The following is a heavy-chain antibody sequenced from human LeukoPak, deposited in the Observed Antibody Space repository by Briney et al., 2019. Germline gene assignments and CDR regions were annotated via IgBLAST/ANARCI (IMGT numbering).Heavy chain of an antibody. CDR1: GGTFSSYA. J-gene: IGHJ4*02. D-gene: IGHD6-19*01. CDR3: ARDNDISGWYSPFDY. V-gene: IGHV1-69*04. CDR2: IIPILGMA. Sequence: GASVKVSCKASGGTFSSYAISWVRQAPGQGLEWMGRIIPILGMANYAQKFQGRVTITADKSTSTAYMELRSLRSDDTAVYYCARDNDISGWYSPFDYWGQGTLVTVSS.